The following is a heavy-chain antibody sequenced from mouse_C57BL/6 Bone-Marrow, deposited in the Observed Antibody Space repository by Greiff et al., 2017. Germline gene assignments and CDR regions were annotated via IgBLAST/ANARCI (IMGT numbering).Heavy chain of an antibody. CDR2: IYPGSGNT. CDR3: AREAITTVVALDY. Sequence: QVQLQQSGPELVKPGASVKISCKASGYSFTSYYIHWVKQRPGQGLEWIGWIYPGSGNTKYNEKFKGKATLSADTSSSTAYMQLSSLTSEDSAVYYCAREAITTVVALDYWGQGTTLTVPS. D-gene: IGHD1-1*01. V-gene: IGHV1-66*01. J-gene: IGHJ2*01. CDR1: GYSFTSYY.